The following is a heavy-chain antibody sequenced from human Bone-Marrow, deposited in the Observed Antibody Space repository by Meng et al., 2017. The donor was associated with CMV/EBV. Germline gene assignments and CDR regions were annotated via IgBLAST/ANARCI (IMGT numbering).Heavy chain of an antibody. CDR2: IYSGGST. V-gene: IGHV3-53*01. CDR3: ARDSEACSSTSCPHSY. Sequence: GESLKISCAASGFTVSSDYMGWVRQAPGKGLEWVSVIYSGGSTYYADSVKGRFTISGDNSKNSLYLQMNSLRAEDTAVYYCARDSEACSSTSCPHSYWGQGTLVTVSS. D-gene: IGHD2-2*01. J-gene: IGHJ4*02. CDR1: GFTVSSDY.